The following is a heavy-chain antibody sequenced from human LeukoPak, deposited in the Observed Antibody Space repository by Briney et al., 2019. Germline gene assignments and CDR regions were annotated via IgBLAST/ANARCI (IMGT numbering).Heavy chain of an antibody. D-gene: IGHD2-15*01. CDR1: GGSFSAYY. Sequence: SGTLSLTCAVYGGSFSAYYWSWIRQPPGKGLEWIGEINHSGSTNYNPSLKSRVTISVDTSKNQFSLKLSSVTAADTAVYYCARGDLGYCSGGSCYLYYFDYWGQGTLVTVSS. V-gene: IGHV4-34*01. J-gene: IGHJ4*02. CDR2: INHSGST. CDR3: ARGDLGYCSGGSCYLYYFDY.